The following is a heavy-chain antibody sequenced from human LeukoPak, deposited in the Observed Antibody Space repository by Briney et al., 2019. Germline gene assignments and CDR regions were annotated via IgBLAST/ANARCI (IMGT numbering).Heavy chain of an antibody. CDR1: GFTFSSYA. Sequence: GGSLRLSCAASGFTFSSYAMSWVRQAPGKGLEWVSVMYSGGNTYYADSVKDRFTISRDNSKNTLYLQMNSLRAEDTAVYYCARHDWFEPWGQGTLVTVSS. V-gene: IGHV3-66*04. CDR2: MYSGGNT. J-gene: IGHJ5*02. CDR3: ARHDWFEP.